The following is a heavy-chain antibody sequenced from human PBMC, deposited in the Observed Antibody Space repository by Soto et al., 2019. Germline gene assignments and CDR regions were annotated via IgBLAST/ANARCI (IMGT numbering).Heavy chain of an antibody. V-gene: IGHV4-31*03. CDR2: IYYWGST. CDR1: GGPISSGGYY. D-gene: IGHD4-17*01. CDR3: ARSAEATGTAFDY. J-gene: IGHJ4*02. Sequence: QVQLQESGPGLVKPSQTLSLTCTVSGGPISSGGYYWSWIRQHPGKGLEWFGYIYYWGSTYYNPSRKSRVSMSVDTTKTQLTVKLSAVTAADTAVYYCARSAEATGTAFDYGGQGALGAVSS.